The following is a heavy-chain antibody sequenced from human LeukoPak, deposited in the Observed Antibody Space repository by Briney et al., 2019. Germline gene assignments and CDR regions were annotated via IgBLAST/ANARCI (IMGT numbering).Heavy chain of an antibody. Sequence: PGGSLRLSCAASEFTFSSYWMHWVRQAPGKGLVWVSRMNSDWRSTSYADSVKGRFTISRDNAKNTLYLQMNSLRAEDTAVYYCARGFTIFGVVNDAFDIWGQGTMVTVSS. D-gene: IGHD3-3*01. CDR2: MNSDWRST. CDR3: ARGFTIFGVVNDAFDI. CDR1: EFTFSSYW. J-gene: IGHJ3*02. V-gene: IGHV3-74*01.